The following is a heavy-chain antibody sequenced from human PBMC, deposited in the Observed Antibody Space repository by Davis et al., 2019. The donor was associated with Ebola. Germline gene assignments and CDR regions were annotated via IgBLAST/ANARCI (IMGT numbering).Heavy chain of an antibody. CDR3: ARSNWNYDY. CDR1: GFTFNKYR. V-gene: IGHV3-74*01. Sequence: PGGSLRLSCAASGFTFNKYRMHWVRQAPGKGLVWVSRISDDGSTTNYADSVKGRFTISRDNAKNTLYLQMNSLRAEDTAVYYCARSNWNYDYWGQGTLVTVSS. J-gene: IGHJ4*02. D-gene: IGHD1-1*01. CDR2: ISDDGSTT.